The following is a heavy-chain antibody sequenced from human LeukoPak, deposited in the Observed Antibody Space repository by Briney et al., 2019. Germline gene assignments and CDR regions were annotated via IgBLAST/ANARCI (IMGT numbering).Heavy chain of an antibody. CDR1: GGSISSGGYY. CDR3: ARDIRGYSYGY. Sequence: SETLSLTCTVSGGSISSGGYYWSWIRQHPGKGLEWIGYIYYSGSTYYNPSLKSRVTISADTSKNQFSLKLSSVTAADTAVYYCARDIRGYSYGYWGQGTLVTVSS. V-gene: IGHV4-31*03. J-gene: IGHJ4*02. D-gene: IGHD5-18*01. CDR2: IYYSGST.